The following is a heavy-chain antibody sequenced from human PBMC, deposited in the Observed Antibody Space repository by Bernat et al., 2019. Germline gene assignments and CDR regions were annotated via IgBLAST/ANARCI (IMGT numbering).Heavy chain of an antibody. J-gene: IGHJ4*02. CDR2: ISGSGGST. Sequence: EVQLLESGGVLVQPGGSLRLSCAASGFTFSSYAMSWVLQAPGKGLEWVSGISGSGGSTYYADSVKGRFTISRDNSKNTLYLQMNSLRAEDTAVYYCAKALESGPNGYYFDYWGQGTLVTVSS. D-gene: IGHD2-15*01. CDR3: AKALESGPNGYYFDY. CDR1: GFTFSSYA. V-gene: IGHV3-23*01.